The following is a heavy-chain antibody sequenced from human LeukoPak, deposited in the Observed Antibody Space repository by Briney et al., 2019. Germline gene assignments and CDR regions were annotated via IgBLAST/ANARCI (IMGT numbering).Heavy chain of an antibody. CDR1: GFTVSSNY. CDR2: IYSGGST. J-gene: IGHJ4*02. CDR3: AREAMTYYYDSSGLNQVFDY. V-gene: IGHV3-53*01. D-gene: IGHD3-22*01. Sequence: GGSLRLSCAASGFTVSSNYMSWVRQASGKGLEWVSVIYSGGSTYYADSVKGRFTISRDNSKNTLYLQMNSLRAEDTAVYYCAREAMTYYYDSSGLNQVFDYWGQGTLVTVSS.